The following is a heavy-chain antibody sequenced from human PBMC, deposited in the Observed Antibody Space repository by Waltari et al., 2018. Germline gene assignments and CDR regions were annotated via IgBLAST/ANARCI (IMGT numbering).Heavy chain of an antibody. CDR3: ATGYDSSGYYFDY. J-gene: IGHJ4*02. CDR1: GYTFTDYY. V-gene: IGHV1-69-2*01. D-gene: IGHD3-22*01. Sequence: EVQLVQSGAEVKKPGATVKLSCKASGYTFTDYYIHWVQQAPGKGLAWMGRVDHEEGETRKAEKCQGRGTITADTSTDTAYMELSSLRSEDTAVYYCATGYDSSGYYFDYWGQGTLVTVSS. CDR2: VDHEEGET.